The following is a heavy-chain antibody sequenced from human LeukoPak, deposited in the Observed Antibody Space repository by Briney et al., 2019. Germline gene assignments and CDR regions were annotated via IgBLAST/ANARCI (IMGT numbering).Heavy chain of an antibody. V-gene: IGHV4-4*02. Sequence: SETLSLTCAVSDGSISSSNWWSWVRQPPGKGLEWIGEIYHSGSTNYNPSLKSRVTISVDTSKNQFSLKLSSVTAADTAVYYCARGFYAPPVGYYYMDLWGRGTTVTVSS. CDR2: IYHSGST. J-gene: IGHJ6*03. CDR3: ARGFYAPPVGYYYMDL. D-gene: IGHD2/OR15-2a*01. CDR1: DGSISSSNW.